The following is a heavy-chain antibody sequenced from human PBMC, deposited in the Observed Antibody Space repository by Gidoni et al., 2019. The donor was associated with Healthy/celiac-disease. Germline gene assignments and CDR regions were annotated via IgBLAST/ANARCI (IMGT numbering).Heavy chain of an antibody. J-gene: IGHJ3*02. V-gene: IGHV3-30-3*01. CDR2: ISYDGSNK. CDR1: GFTFRSYA. D-gene: IGHD5-18*01. CDR3: ARDRAVDTAIPDAFDI. Sequence: QVQLVESGGGVVQPGRSLRLSCAASGFTFRSYAMHWVRQAPGKGLELVAVISYDGSNKYYADSVKGRFTISRDNSKNTLYLQMNSLRAEDTAVYYCARDRAVDTAIPDAFDIWGQGTMVTVSS.